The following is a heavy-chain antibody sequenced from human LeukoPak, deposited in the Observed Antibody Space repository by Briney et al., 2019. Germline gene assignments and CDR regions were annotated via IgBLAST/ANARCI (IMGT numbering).Heavy chain of an antibody. Sequence: PGGSLRLSCAASGFTFSSYSMNWVRQAPGEGLEWVSGISWNSGSIGYADSVKGRFTISRDNAKNSLYLQMNSLRAEDTALYYCAKDRTAVAGNDAFDIWGQGTMVTVSS. D-gene: IGHD6-19*01. CDR3: AKDRTAVAGNDAFDI. J-gene: IGHJ3*02. CDR2: ISWNSGSI. V-gene: IGHV3-9*01. CDR1: GFTFSSYS.